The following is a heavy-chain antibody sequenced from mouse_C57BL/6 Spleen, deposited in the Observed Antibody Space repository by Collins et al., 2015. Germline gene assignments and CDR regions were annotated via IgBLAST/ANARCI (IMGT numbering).Heavy chain of an antibody. CDR1: GYTFTSYW. CDR3: ARQEDYSYYFDY. Sequence: QVQLQQPGTELVKPGASVKLSCKASGYTFTSYWMHWVKQRPGQDLEWIGNVNPSNGGPNYNEKFKSKATLTVDKSSSTAYMQLSSLTSEDSAVYFCARQEDYSYYFDYWGQGTTLTVSS. CDR2: VNPSNGGP. V-gene: IGHV1-53*01. J-gene: IGHJ2*01. D-gene: IGHD2-13*01.